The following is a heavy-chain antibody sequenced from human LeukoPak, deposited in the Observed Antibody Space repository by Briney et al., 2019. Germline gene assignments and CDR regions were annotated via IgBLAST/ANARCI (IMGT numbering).Heavy chain of an antibody. Sequence: PSQTLSLTCTVSGGSISSGGYCWSWIRQHPGKGLEWIGYIYYSGSTYYNPSLKSRVTISVDTSKNQFSLKLSSVTAADTAVYYCARDWVGDYAIDPWGQGTLVTVSS. J-gene: IGHJ5*02. D-gene: IGHD4-17*01. CDR1: GGSISSGGYC. CDR2: IYYSGST. V-gene: IGHV4-31*03. CDR3: ARDWVGDYAIDP.